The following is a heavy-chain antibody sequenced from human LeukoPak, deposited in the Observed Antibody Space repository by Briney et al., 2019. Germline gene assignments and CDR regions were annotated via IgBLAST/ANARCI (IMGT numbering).Heavy chain of an antibody. CDR2: VDPEDSET. D-gene: IGHD6-6*01. J-gene: IGHJ4*02. V-gene: IGHV1-69-2*01. Sequence: ASVKVSCKVSGYTFTDYYMHWVQQAPGKGLEWMGLVDPEDSETIYAEKFQGRVTITADTSTDTAYMELSSLRSEDTAVYYCATVREQLDSSLGYWGQGTLVTVSS. CDR1: GYTFTDYY. CDR3: ATVREQLDSSLGY.